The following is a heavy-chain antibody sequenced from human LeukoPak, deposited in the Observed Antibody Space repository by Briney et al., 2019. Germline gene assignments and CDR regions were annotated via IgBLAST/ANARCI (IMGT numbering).Heavy chain of an antibody. D-gene: IGHD2-15*01. Sequence: SETLSLTCTVSGGSINGFVGSWVRQAAGEGLEWVGRFHRSGMTNYNPSRKSRVTLSLDTSKTHFSLKLTSVTAADTAVYYCARAPSGCGGICPFDWWGQGNLVTVSS. CDR2: FHRSGMT. CDR1: GGSINGFV. J-gene: IGHJ4*02. CDR3: ARAPSGCGGICPFDW. V-gene: IGHV4-4*07.